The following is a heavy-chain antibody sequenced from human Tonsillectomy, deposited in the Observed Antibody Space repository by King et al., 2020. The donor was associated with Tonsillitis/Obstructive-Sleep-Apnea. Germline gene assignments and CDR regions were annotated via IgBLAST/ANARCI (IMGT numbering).Heavy chain of an antibody. V-gene: IGHV3-30*01. CDR3: AGDVLRFLEGLLPTDY. J-gene: IGHJ4*02. D-gene: IGHD3-3*01. CDR2: ISYDGSNK. CDR1: GFTFSSYA. Sequence: VQLVESGGGVVQPGRSLRLSCAASGFTFSSYAMHWVRQAPGKGLEWVAVISYDGSNKYYADSVKGRFTISRDNSKNTLYLQMNSLRAEDTAGDYCAGDVLRFLEGLLPTDYWGQGTLVTVSS.